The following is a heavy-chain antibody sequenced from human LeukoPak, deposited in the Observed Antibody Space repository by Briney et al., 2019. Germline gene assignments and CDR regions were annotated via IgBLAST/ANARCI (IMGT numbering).Heavy chain of an antibody. CDR3: AKVCHPPGTYYDSSGYVDY. V-gene: IGHV3-23*01. Sequence: PGXSLRLSCAASGFTFRSYAMSWVRQAPGKGLEWVSAISGIGGSTYYPASVKPPFTLSSDNSKNPLYLQMNTLRAEDTAVYYCAKVCHPPGTYYDSSGYVDYWGQGTLVTVSS. J-gene: IGHJ4*02. CDR2: ISGIGGST. CDR1: GFTFRSYA. D-gene: IGHD3-22*01.